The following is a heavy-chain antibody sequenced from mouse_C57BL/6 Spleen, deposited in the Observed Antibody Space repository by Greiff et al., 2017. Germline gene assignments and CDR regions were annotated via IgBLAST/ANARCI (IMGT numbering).Heavy chain of an antibody. Sequence: EVQLQQSGPELVKPGASVKISCKASGYTFTDYYMNWVKQSHGKSLEWIGDINPNNGGTSYNQKFKGKATLTVDKSSSTAYMELRSLTSEDSAVYYCARSDYYGSSYDAMDYWGKGTSVTVSS. CDR3: ARSDYYGSSYDAMDY. D-gene: IGHD1-1*01. J-gene: IGHJ4*01. CDR1: GYTFTDYY. V-gene: IGHV1-26*01. CDR2: INPNNGGT.